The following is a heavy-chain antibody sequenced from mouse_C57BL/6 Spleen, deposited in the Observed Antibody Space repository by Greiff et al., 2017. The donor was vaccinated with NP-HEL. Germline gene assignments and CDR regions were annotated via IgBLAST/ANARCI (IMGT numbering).Heavy chain of an antibody. CDR2: ISNGGGST. CDR3: ARRYYYGSSAYYYAMDY. J-gene: IGHJ4*01. D-gene: IGHD1-1*01. Sequence: EVKVVESGGGLVQPGGSLKLSCAASGFTFSDYYMYWVRQTPEKRLEWVAYISNGGGSTYYPDTVKGRFTISRDNAKNTLYLQMSRLKSEDTAMYYCARRYYYGSSAYYYAMDYWGQGTSVTVSS. CDR1: GFTFSDYY. V-gene: IGHV5-12*01.